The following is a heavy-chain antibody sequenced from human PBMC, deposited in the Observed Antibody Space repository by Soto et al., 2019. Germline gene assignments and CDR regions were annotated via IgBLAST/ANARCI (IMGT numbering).Heavy chain of an antibody. D-gene: IGHD3-9*01. V-gene: IGHV3-15*01. CDR1: GFTFSNAW. CDR3: TTDYAPIYYDILTGHGY. CDR2: IKSKTDGGTT. Sequence: GGSLRLSCAASGFTFSNAWMSWVRQAPGKGLEWVGRIKSKTDGGTTDYAAPVKGRFTISRDDSKNTLYLQMNSLKTEDTAVYYCTTDYAPIYYDILTGHGYWGQGTLVTVSS. J-gene: IGHJ4*02.